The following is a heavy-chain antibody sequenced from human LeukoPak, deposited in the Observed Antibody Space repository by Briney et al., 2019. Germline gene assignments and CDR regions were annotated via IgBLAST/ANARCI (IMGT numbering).Heavy chain of an antibody. Sequence: GGSLRLSCAASGFTFSSYSMNWVRQAPGKGLEWVSSISSSSSYIYYADSVKGRFTVSRDNAKNSLYLQMNSLRAEDTAVYYCARDYETTGIVGWFGESPPDYWGQGTLVTVSS. D-gene: IGHD3-10*01. J-gene: IGHJ4*02. CDR3: ARDYETTGIVGWFGESPPDY. CDR1: GFTFSSYS. V-gene: IGHV3-21*01. CDR2: ISSSSSYI.